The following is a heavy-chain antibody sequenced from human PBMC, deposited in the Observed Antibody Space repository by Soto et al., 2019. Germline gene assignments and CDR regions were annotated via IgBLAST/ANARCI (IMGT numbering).Heavy chain of an antibody. V-gene: IGHV3-11*01. J-gene: IGHJ4*02. D-gene: IGHD6-19*01. CDR1: GFTFSDYY. Sequence: GGSLRLSCAASGFTFSDYYMNWIRQAPGKGLEWVSYISSSGSSKYYADSVKGRFTISRDNAKNSLYLQVNSLRAEDTAVYYCARGVAGSLYYFDYWGQGTLVTVSS. CDR2: ISSSGSSK. CDR3: ARGVAGSLYYFDY.